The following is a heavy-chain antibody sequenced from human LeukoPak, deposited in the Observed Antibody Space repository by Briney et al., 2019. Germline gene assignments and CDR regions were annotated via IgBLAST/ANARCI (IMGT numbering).Heavy chain of an antibody. V-gene: IGHV3-74*01. CDR2: INSDVSTT. J-gene: IGHJ3*02. Sequence: PGGSLRLSCAASGFTSSAYWMHWVRQVPGKGLVWVSRINSDVSTTNYADSVKGRFTISRDNAKNSLYLQMNSLREEDTAVYFCGRGTWDCDRTFDIWGQGTMVTVSS. CDR3: GRGTWDCDRTFDI. CDR1: GFTSSAYW. D-gene: IGHD1-14*01.